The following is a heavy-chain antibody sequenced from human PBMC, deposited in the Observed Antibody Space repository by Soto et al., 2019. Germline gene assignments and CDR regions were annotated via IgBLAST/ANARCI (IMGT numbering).Heavy chain of an antibody. Sequence: ETLSLTCAVYGGSFSGYYWSWIRQPPGKGLEWIGEINHSGGTNYNPSLKSRVTISVDTSKNQFSLKLSSVTAADTAVYYCARGYYDILTGYGPWFDPWGQGTLVTVSS. V-gene: IGHV4-34*01. CDR2: INHSGGT. CDR1: GGSFSGYY. J-gene: IGHJ5*02. D-gene: IGHD3-9*01. CDR3: ARGYYDILTGYGPWFDP.